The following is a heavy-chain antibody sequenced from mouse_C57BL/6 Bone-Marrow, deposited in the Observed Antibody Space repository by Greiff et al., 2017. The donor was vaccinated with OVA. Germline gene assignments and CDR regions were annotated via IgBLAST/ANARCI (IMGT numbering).Heavy chain of an antibody. V-gene: IGHV3-6*01. Sequence: EVQRVESGAGLVKPSQSLYLTCSASGYSITSGYYWYLIRQPPGNKLEWVGYISYDGSNNYNPSFKNRISITRDTSKKQFFLKLNAVATEDTATYYCARGWYFDVWGTGTTVTVSS. J-gene: IGHJ1*03. CDR3: ARGWYFDV. CDR2: ISYDGSN. CDR1: GYSITSGYY.